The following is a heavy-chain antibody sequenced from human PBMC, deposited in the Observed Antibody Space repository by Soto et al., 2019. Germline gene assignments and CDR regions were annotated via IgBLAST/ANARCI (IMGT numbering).Heavy chain of an antibody. D-gene: IGHD2-8*01. Sequence: EDSVKVFCKASGYSFTDYDLHWVRPAPGQKLEWLGRINPKRGGTSTAQKIPGWVRMTTYTSISTASMELTRLTSDYSAIYYCARGYSTDCSSGVCTCLYNHHIDLWGRGSTVTCSS. CDR3: ARGYSTDCSSGVCTCLYNHHIDL. CDR2: INPKRGGT. CDR1: GYSFTDYD. V-gene: IGHV1-2*04. J-gene: IGHJ6*01.